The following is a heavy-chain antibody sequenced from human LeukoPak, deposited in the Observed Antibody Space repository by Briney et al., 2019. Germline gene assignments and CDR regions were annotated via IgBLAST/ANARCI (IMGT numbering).Heavy chain of an antibody. CDR1: GYTFTSYY. CDR3: ARPIDSSSWGVGGGFDY. Sequence: GASVKVSCKASGYTFTSYYMHWVRQAPGQGLEWMGIINPSGGSTSYAQKFQGRVTMTRDMSTSTVYMELSSLRSEDTAVYYCARPIDSSSWGVGGGFDYWGQGTLVTVSS. D-gene: IGHD6-6*01. V-gene: IGHV1-46*01. CDR2: INPSGGST. J-gene: IGHJ4*02.